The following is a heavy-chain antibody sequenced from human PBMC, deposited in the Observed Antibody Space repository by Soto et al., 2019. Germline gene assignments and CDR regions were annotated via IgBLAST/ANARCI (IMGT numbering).Heavy chain of an antibody. CDR2: IKQDGSEK. CDR1: GFTFSSYW. V-gene: IGHV3-7*05. D-gene: IGHD6-13*01. CDR3: ARDFKGIAAAGTNYYYGMDV. J-gene: IGHJ6*02. Sequence: GGSLRLSCASSGFTFSSYWMSWVRQAPGKGLEWVANIKQDGSEKYYVDSLKGRFTISRDNAKNSLYLQMNSLRAEDTAVYYCARDFKGIAAAGTNYYYGMDVWGQGTTVTVSS.